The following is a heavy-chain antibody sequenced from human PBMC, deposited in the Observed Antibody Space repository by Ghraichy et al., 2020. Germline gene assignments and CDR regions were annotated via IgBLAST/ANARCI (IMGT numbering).Heavy chain of an antibody. CDR3: ARWGVATSGMDV. Sequence: GESLKISCKGSGYSFTSYWIGWVRQMPGKGLEWMAIMFPADSDIRYSPSFQGQVTISADESISTAYLQWSSLKASDTAMYYCARWGVATSGMDVWGQGTTVTVSS. D-gene: IGHD5-12*01. CDR1: GYSFTSYW. CDR2: MFPADSDI. V-gene: IGHV5-51*01. J-gene: IGHJ6*02.